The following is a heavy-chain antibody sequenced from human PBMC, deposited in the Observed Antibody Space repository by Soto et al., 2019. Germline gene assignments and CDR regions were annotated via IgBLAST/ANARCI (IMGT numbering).Heavy chain of an antibody. CDR3: ARGGGGGDYYYYMDV. J-gene: IGHJ6*03. CDR2: ISGSGGST. Sequence: EVQLLESGGGLVQPGGSLRLSCAASGFTFSSYAMSWVRQAPGKGLEWVSAISGSGGSTYYADSVKGRFTISRDNSKNTVYLKMNSRRAEDTAVYYCARGGGGGDYYYYMDVWGKGTTVTVSS. CDR1: GFTFSSYA. D-gene: IGHD3-16*01. V-gene: IGHV3-23*01.